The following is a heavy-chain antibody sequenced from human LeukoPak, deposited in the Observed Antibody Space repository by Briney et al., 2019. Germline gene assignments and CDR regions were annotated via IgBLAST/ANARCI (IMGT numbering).Heavy chain of an antibody. J-gene: IGHJ3*02. CDR1: GYSISSGYY. D-gene: IGHD3-22*01. V-gene: IGHV4-38-2*02. CDR2: IYHSGST. CDR3: ARMTYYYDSSAYFYLQSGAFDT. Sequence: SQTLSLTCTVSGYSISSGYYWGWVRQPPGKGLEWIGSIYHSGSTYYKPSLKSRVTISVDTSKNEFSLRLSSVTAADTALYYCARMTYYYDSSAYFYLQSGAFDTWGQGTVVTVSS.